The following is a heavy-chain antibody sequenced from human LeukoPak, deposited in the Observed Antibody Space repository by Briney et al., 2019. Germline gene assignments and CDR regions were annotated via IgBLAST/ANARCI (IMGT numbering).Heavy chain of an antibody. V-gene: IGHV4-30-4*01. D-gene: IGHD4/OR15-4a*01. Sequence: SQTLSLTCTVSGGSISSGDYYWSWIRQPPGKGLEWIGYIYYSGSTYYNPSLKSRVTISVDTSKNQFSLRLSSVTAADTAVYYCASVIADYGGEWFDPWGQGTLVTVSS. J-gene: IGHJ5*02. CDR3: ASVIADYGGEWFDP. CDR1: GGSISSGDYY. CDR2: IYYSGST.